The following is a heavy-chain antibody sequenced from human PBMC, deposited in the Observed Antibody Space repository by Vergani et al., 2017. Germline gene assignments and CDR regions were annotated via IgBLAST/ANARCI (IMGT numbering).Heavy chain of an antibody. V-gene: IGHV3-NL1*01. CDR1: GFTFSSYG. J-gene: IGHJ6*02. Sequence: QVQLVESGGGVVQPGRSLRLSCAASGFTFSSYGMHWVRQAPGKGLEWVSVIYSGGSTYYADSVKGRFTISRDNSKNTLYLQMNSLRAEDTAVYYCAKDRREYYYYYYGMDVWGQGTTVTVSS. CDR3: AKDRREYYYYYYGMDV. CDR2: IYSGGST.